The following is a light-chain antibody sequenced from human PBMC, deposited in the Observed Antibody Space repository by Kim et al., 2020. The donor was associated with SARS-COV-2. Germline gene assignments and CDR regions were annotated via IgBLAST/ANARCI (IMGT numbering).Light chain of an antibody. CDR2: RNN. J-gene: IGLJ3*02. CDR1: NNNVGNQG. Sequence: QTATLTCTGNNNNVGNQGAAWLQQHQGHPPKLLSYRNNNRPSGISERFSASRSGDTASLTITGLQPEDETDYYCSAWDSSLNVWVFGGGIQLTVL. CDR3: SAWDSSLNVWV. V-gene: IGLV10-54*04.